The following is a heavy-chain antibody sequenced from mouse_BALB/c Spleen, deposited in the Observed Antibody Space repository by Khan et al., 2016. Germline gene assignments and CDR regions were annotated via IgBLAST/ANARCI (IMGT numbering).Heavy chain of an antibody. CDR3: TRVYGNYWYFDV. V-gene: IGHV1-69*02. J-gene: IGHJ1*01. Sequence: QVQLKQSGAELVRPGASVKLSCKASGYTFTSYWINWVKQRPGQGLEWIGNIYPSDSYTNYNQKFKDKATLTVDKSSSTAYMQLSSPTSEDSAVYYCTRVYGNYWYFDVWGAGTTVTVSS. D-gene: IGHD2-10*02. CDR2: IYPSDSYT. CDR1: GYTFTSYW.